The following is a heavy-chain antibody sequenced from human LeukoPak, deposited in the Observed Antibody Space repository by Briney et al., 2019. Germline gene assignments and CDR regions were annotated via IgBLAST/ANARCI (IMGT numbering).Heavy chain of an antibody. CDR2: IKQDGSEK. V-gene: IGHV3-7*01. D-gene: IGHD3-3*01. CDR1: GFTFSSYW. CDR3: ARVRFGWFDP. Sequence: GGALRLSCEASGFTFSSYWMSWVRQAPGKGMEWVANIKQDGSEKYYVDSVKGRFTISRDNAKNSLYLQMNSLRAEDTAVYYWARVRFGWFDPWGQGTLVTVSS. J-gene: IGHJ5*02.